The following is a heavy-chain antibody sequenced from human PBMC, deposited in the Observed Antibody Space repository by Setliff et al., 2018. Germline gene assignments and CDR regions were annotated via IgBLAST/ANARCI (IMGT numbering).Heavy chain of an antibody. V-gene: IGHV4-30-4*08. D-gene: IGHD1-26*01. J-gene: IGHJ3*01. CDR1: GDSISSGDYF. CDR3: AREVGTSTSSDAFDV. Sequence: SETLSLTCTVSGDSISSGDYFGSWIRQPPGKGLEWIAYIYHSGSAYYNPSLKSRVTMSVDTSKNQFSLHLTSVTAADTAVYYCAREVGTSTSSDAFDVWGQGMMVTVSS. CDR2: IYHSGSA.